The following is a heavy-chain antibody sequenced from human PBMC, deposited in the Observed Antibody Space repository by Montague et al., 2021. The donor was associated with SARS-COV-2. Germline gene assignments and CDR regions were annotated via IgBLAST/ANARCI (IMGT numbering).Heavy chain of an antibody. J-gene: IGHJ4*02. D-gene: IGHD1-1*01. CDR1: SGSIISSGYY. CDR3: TRHVHMTWPEPSPGFDY. Sequence: SETLSLTCSVSSGSIISSGYYWGWIRQPPGKELEWVGNIYYSGTTXYNPSLQSRGTISVDTSKNHLSLRLSSVTAADTAVYYCTRHVHMTWPEPSPGFDYWGQGTLVTVSS. CDR2: IYYSGTT. V-gene: IGHV4-39*01.